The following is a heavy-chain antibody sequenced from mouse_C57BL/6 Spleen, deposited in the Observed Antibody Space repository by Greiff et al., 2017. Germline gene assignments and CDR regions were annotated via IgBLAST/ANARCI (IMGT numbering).Heavy chain of an antibody. Sequence: QVQLQQPGAELVKPGASVKLSCKASGYTFTSYWMQWVKQRPGQGLEWIGEIDPSDSYTNYNQKFKGKATLTVDTSSSTAYMQLSSLTSEDSAVYYCARSVYYVGYGYFDVWGTGTTVTVSS. J-gene: IGHJ1*03. D-gene: IGHD1-1*01. CDR2: IDPSDSYT. V-gene: IGHV1-50*01. CDR1: GYTFTSYW. CDR3: ARSVYYVGYGYFDV.